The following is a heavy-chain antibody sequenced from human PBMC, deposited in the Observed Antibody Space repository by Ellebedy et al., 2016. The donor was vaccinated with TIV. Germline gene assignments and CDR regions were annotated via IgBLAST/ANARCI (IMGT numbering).Heavy chain of an antibody. D-gene: IGHD6-19*01. CDR1: GFPFGDHA. Sequence: GESLKISXATSGFPFGDHAMTWVRQPPGKGLEWVSFINAAGDSPYYAASVKGRFTVTRDNSKNTLYLQMNSLRAEDTALYYCGKDYEGGWSFDSWGQGTLVTVSS. CDR2: INAAGDSP. CDR3: GKDYEGGWSFDS. J-gene: IGHJ4*02. V-gene: IGHV3-23*03.